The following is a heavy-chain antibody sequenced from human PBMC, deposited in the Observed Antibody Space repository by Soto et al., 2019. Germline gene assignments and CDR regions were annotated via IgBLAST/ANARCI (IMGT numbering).Heavy chain of an antibody. CDR3: AKVVTSGDNPYYFDF. CDR1: GFTFSSYA. CDR2: ISGSGGST. Sequence: QPGRNMRLSCAASGFTFSSYAMSWVRQAPGKGLEWVSAISGSGGSTYYADSVKGRFTISRDNSKNTLYLQMNSLRAEDTAVYYCAKVVTSGDNPYYFDFWGQRTPVTVSA. V-gene: IGHV3-23*01. D-gene: IGHD2-15*01. J-gene: IGHJ4*02.